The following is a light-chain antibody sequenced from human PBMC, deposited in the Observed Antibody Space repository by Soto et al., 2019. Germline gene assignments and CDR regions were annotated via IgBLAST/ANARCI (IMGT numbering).Light chain of an antibody. J-gene: IGLJ1*01. V-gene: IGLV2-14*01. CDR1: SNDVGGYNY. CDR2: EVS. Sequence: QSVLTQPASVSGSPGQSITISCTGSSNDVGGYNYVSWYQQHPGQAPKLIIYEVSDRPSGVSPRFSGSKSGNTASLTISGLQVEDEADYFCTSYTSTIPYFFGSGTKVTVL. CDR3: TSYTSTIPYF.